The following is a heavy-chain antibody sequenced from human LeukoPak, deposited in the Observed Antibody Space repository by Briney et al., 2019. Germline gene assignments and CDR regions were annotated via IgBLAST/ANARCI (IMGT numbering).Heavy chain of an antibody. Sequence: PSETLSLTCAVYGVSFNGYYWSWIRQPPGKGLAWIGAINHSGSTNYNPSLKSRVTISVDTSKNQFSLKLSSVTAADTAVYYCARAKDFDYWGQGTLVTVSS. J-gene: IGHJ4*02. CDR2: INHSGST. CDR1: GVSFNGYY. CDR3: ARAKDFDY. V-gene: IGHV4-34*01.